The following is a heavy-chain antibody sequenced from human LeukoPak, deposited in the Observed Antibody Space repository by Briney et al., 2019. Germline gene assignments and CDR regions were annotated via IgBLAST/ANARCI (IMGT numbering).Heavy chain of an antibody. CDR1: GFTFSSYW. V-gene: IGHV3-7*01. CDR2: IKQDGSEK. J-gene: IGHJ4*02. CDR3: AATSPPYYYGSGSYYLMPDY. Sequence: GGSLRLSCAASGFTFSSYWMSWVRQAPRKGLEWVANIKQDGSEKYYVDSVKGRFTISRDNAKNSLYLQMNSLRAEDTAVYYCAATSPPYYYGSGSYYLMPDYWSQGTLVTVSS. D-gene: IGHD3-10*01.